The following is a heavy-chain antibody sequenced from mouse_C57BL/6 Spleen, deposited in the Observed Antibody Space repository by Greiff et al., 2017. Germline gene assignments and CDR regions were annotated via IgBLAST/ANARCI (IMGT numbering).Heavy chain of an antibody. V-gene: IGHV1-69*01. CDR3: ARSGMVTTPFAY. D-gene: IGHD2-2*01. Sequence: QVQLKQPGAELVMPGASVKLSCKASGYTFTSYWMHWVKQRPGQGLEWIGEIDPSDSYTNYNQKFKGKSTLTVDKSSSTAYMQLSSLTSEDSAVYYCARSGMVTTPFAYWGQGTLVTVSA. CDR1: GYTFTSYW. CDR2: IDPSDSYT. J-gene: IGHJ3*01.